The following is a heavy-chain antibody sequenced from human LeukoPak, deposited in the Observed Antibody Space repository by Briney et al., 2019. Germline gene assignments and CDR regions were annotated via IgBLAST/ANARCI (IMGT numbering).Heavy chain of an antibody. Sequence: GGSLRLSCAASGFTFSSYSMNWVRQAPEKGLEWVSGISWNSGSIGYADSVKGRFTISRDDSKNTVYLQMNSLRAEDTSVYYCARDGEYCSAGCTSHSYSYGLDVWGQGTTVTVSS. CDR1: GFTFSSYS. V-gene: IGHV3-48*01. CDR2: ISWNSGSI. CDR3: ARDGEYCSAGCTSHSYSYGLDV. J-gene: IGHJ6*02. D-gene: IGHD2-15*01.